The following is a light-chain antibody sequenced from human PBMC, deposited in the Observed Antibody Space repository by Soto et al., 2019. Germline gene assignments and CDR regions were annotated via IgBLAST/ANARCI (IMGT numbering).Light chain of an antibody. V-gene: IGKV1-8*01. Sequence: AIRMTQSPSSLSASTGDRVTITCRASQGISSYLAWYQQKPGKAPKLLIYAASTLQSGVPSRFSGSGSGTDFTLTISCLQSEDFATYYCQQLNSYPPTFGQGTRLEIK. J-gene: IGKJ5*01. CDR3: QQLNSYPPT. CDR2: AAS. CDR1: QGISSY.